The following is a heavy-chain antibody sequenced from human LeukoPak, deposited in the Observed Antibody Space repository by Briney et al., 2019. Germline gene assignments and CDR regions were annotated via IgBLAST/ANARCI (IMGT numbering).Heavy chain of an antibody. J-gene: IGHJ3*02. Sequence: GGSLRLSCEASGFRFGGFWMNWVRQAPGKGPERVANINQDGSEKLYVDSVKGRFTISRDNAKNSLYPQMNSLRVEDTAVYYCTRDVREAYDIWGHGTMVTVSS. CDR2: INQDGSEK. V-gene: IGHV3-7*01. CDR1: GFRFGGFW. CDR3: TRDVREAYDI. D-gene: IGHD3-16*01.